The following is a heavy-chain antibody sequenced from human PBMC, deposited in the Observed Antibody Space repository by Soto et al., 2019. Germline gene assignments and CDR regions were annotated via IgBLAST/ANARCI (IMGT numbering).Heavy chain of an antibody. Sequence: XASLSLTCTVSGGSFSSGRYYWSWIRQPPGKGLEWIGYIYRSGTTNYNPSLKSRVTISVDTSKSQFSLKLTSVTAADTAVYYCARREILPDGTGYQSFYFDYCGQGTLVTVSS. V-gene: IGHV4-61*01. CDR2: IYRSGTT. CDR3: ARREILPDGTGYQSFYFDY. CDR1: GGSFSSGRYY. J-gene: IGHJ4*02. D-gene: IGHD3-22*01.